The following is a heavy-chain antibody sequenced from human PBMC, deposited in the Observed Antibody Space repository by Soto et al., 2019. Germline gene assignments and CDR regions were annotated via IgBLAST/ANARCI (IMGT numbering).Heavy chain of an antibody. CDR3: ASPKIAFYNWFDP. CDR1: GGSISSSSYY. V-gene: IGHV4-39*01. D-gene: IGHD3-3*02. Sequence: SETLSLTCTVSGGSISSSSYYWGWIRQPPGKGLEWIGSIYYSGRTYYNPSLKSRVTISLDTSKNLFSLKLSSVTAADTAVYYCASPKIAFYNWFDPWGQGTLVTVS. CDR2: IYYSGRT. J-gene: IGHJ5*02.